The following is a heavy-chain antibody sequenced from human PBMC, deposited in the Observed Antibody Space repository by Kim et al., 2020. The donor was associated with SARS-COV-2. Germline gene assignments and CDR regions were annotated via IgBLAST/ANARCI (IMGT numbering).Heavy chain of an antibody. CDR3: ARDRVWSGPPHYGMDV. J-gene: IGHJ6*02. V-gene: IGHV1-3*01. D-gene: IGHD3-10*01. Sequence: QKFQGRVNITRDTPASTAYMELSSLRSEDTAVYYCARDRVWSGPPHYGMDVWGQGTTVTVSS.